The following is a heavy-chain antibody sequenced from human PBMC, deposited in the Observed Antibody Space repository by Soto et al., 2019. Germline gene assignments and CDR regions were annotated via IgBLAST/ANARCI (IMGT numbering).Heavy chain of an antibody. D-gene: IGHD6-19*01. CDR3: ARDWIAVAGSLSLSQAFPLLEGMDL. J-gene: IGHJ6*02. CDR1: GYTITIYY. Sequence: SVKVSSKGAGYTITIYYMHWVRQANGPVLEWRGIIYPRGGNTSVAQKFQGRVRMTTDTAANTVYMELSSLRSEDTAVYYCARDWIAVAGSLSLSQAFPLLEGMDLWCPGTTVTVS. V-gene: IGHV1-46*01. CDR2: IYPRGGNT.